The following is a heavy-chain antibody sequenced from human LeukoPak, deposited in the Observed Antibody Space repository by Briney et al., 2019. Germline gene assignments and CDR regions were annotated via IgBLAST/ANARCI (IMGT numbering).Heavy chain of an antibody. Sequence: PEASVKVSCKASGYTFTGYYMHWVRQAPGQGLERMRWINPNSGGTNYAQKFQGRVTMTRDTSISTAYMELSRLRSDDTAAYYCARDVEGIAARYWGQGTLVTVSS. CDR1: GYTFTGYY. CDR3: ARDVEGIAARY. CDR2: INPNSGGT. V-gene: IGHV1-2*02. J-gene: IGHJ4*02. D-gene: IGHD6-6*01.